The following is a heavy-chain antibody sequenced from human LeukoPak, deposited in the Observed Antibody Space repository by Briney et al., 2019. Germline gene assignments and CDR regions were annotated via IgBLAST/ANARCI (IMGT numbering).Heavy chain of an antibody. CDR3: AREVVTQGVDY. V-gene: IGHV4-30-4*02. Sequence: PSETLSLTCTVSGGSISSGHYYWSWIRQPPGKGLEWIGYIYYSGSTYYNPSLKSRVTISVDTSKNQFSLKLSSVTAADTAMYYCAREVVTQGVDYWGQGTLVTVSS. CDR1: GGSISSGHYY. CDR2: IYYSGST. J-gene: IGHJ4*02. D-gene: IGHD4-23*01.